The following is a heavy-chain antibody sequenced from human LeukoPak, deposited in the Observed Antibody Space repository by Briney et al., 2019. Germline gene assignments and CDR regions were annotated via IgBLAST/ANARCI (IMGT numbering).Heavy chain of an antibody. J-gene: IGHJ3*01. D-gene: IGHD4-23*01. CDR2: IKQDGSEK. CDR1: GFTFSRYW. V-gene: IGHV3-7*01. Sequence: GGSLRLSCAASGFTFSRYWMNWVRQAPGKGLEWVANIKQDGSEKYYVDSVKGRFTISRDNAKNSLYLQMNSLRAEDTSVYYCARDLGGGPVRGADAFDVWGQGTMVTVSS. CDR3: ARDLGGGPVRGADAFDV.